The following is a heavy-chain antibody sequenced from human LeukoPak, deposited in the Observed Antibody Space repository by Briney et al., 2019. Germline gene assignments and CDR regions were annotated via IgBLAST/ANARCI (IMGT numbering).Heavy chain of an antibody. CDR3: ARTSGSYYLHYYYYYIDV. CDR1: GFTFSSYG. J-gene: IGHJ6*03. CDR2: IRYDGSNK. D-gene: IGHD1-26*01. Sequence: GGSLRLSCVASGFTFSSYGMHWVRQTPGKGLEWVAFIRYDGSNKYYADSVKGRFTISRDNSKNTLYLQMNSLRAEDTAVYYCARTSGSYYLHYYYYYIDVWGKGTTVTVSS. V-gene: IGHV3-30*02.